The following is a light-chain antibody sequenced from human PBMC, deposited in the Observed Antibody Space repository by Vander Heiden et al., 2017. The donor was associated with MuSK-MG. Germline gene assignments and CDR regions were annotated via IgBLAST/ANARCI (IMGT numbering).Light chain of an antibody. J-gene: IGKJ1*01. CDR3: QQYYSTPRT. CDR2: GAS. Sequence: DIKMTQSPSSLSASVGDRVTITCRASQGISNSLAWYQQKPGKAPKLLLYGASRLESGVPSRFSGSGSGTDYTLTISSLQPEDFATYYCQQYYSTPRTFGQGTKVEIK. V-gene: IGKV1-NL1*01. CDR1: QGISNS.